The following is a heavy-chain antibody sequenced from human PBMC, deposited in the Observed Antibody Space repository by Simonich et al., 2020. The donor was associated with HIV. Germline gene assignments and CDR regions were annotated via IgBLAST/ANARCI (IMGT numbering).Heavy chain of an antibody. CDR3: ARLTAGGLGEYFQH. V-gene: IGHV4-34*01. J-gene: IGHJ1*01. Sequence: QVQLQQWGAGLLKPSETLSPTCAVYGGSFSGYYWSWIRQPPGKGLELIGEINHSRSTNYNPSLKRRVTISVDTSKNQFSLKLSSVTAADTAVYYCARLTAGGLGEYFQHWGQGTLVTVSS. CDR2: INHSRST. CDR1: GGSFSGYY. D-gene: IGHD6-13*01.